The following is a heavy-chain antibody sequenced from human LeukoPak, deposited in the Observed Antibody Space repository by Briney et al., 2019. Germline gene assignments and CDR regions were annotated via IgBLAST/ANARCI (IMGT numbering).Heavy chain of an antibody. D-gene: IGHD3-3*01. Sequence: SETLSLTCTVSDYSISSGYYWGWMRQPPGKGLEWIGVIFHSGSTYYNPSLESRVTISVDTSKNQFSLKVNSVTAADTAVYYCARGVFGVAPYYFHYWGQGTLVTVSS. CDR3: ARGVFGVAPYYFHY. CDR1: DYSISSGYY. CDR2: IFHSGST. V-gene: IGHV4-38-2*02. J-gene: IGHJ4*02.